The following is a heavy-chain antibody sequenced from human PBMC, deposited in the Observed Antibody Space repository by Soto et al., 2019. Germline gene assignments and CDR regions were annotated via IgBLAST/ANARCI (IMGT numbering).Heavy chain of an antibody. D-gene: IGHD1-26*01. J-gene: IGHJ4*02. CDR3: AKGPRSYSGSSKPLDY. CDR2: INSDGSTT. CDR1: GFTFSSYW. V-gene: IGHV3-74*01. Sequence: GGSLRLSCAASGFTFSSYWMHWVRQAPGKGLVWVSRINSDGSTTSYADSVKGRFTISRDNAKNTLYLQMNSLRAEDTAVYYCAKGPRSYSGSSKPLDYWGQVTLVTVSS.